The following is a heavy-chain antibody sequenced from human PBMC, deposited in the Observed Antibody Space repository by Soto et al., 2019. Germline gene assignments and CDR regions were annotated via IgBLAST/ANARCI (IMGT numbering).Heavy chain of an antibody. D-gene: IGHD5-12*01. CDR3: VRVVAIPGYPDN. CDR1: GYTFTSYY. CDR2: INPIVDTS. V-gene: IGHV1-46*01. Sequence: GASVKVSCKASGYTFTSYYMHWVRQAPGQGLEWMGIINPIVDTSTYAQKFQGRVTITADESTSTVYMELSSLRSDDTAVYYCVRVVAIPGYPDNWGQGTLVTVSS. J-gene: IGHJ4*02.